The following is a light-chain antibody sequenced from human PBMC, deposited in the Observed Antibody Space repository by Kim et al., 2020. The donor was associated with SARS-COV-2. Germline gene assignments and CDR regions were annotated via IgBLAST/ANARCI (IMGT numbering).Light chain of an antibody. J-gene: IGKJ2*01. CDR2: GAS. CDR1: QSVGSIY. V-gene: IGKV3-20*01. CDR3: QHSGGSAPYT. Sequence: PGERATLASGASQSVGSIYLAWYQQKPGQPPRLLIYGASSRATDIPDRFIGGGSGTDFTLTISRLEPEDFAVYYCQHSGGSAPYTFGQGTKLEI.